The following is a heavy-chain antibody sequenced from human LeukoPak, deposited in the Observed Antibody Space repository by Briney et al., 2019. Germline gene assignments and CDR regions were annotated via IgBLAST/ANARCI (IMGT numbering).Heavy chain of an antibody. Sequence: PSETLSLTCSVSGYSINNYCWDWSWQPPGRGLEWIGFIYYAGSTTNYSPSLQSRVTMSADTSTNQFSLKLTSVTAADTATYYCARSRQPRQPLCYYYLDVWGKGTTVTVSS. CDR1: GYSINNYC. J-gene: IGHJ6*03. CDR3: ARSRQPRQPLCYYYLDV. CDR2: IYYAGST. V-gene: IGHV4-59*08. D-gene: IGHD2-21*01.